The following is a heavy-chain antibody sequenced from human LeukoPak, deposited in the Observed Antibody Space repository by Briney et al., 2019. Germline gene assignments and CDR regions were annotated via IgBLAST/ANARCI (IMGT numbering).Heavy chain of an antibody. CDR2: INPNSGST. CDR1: GYTFTGYY. D-gene: IGHD2-2*02. Sequence: ASVKVSCKASGYTFTGYYMHWVRQAPGQGLEWMGWINPNSGSTNYAQKFQGRVTMTRDTSISTAYMELSRLRSDDTAVYYCARDWGCSSTSCYIPLYYFDYWGQGTLVTVSS. CDR3: ARDWGCSSTSCYIPLYYFDY. V-gene: IGHV1-2*02. J-gene: IGHJ4*02.